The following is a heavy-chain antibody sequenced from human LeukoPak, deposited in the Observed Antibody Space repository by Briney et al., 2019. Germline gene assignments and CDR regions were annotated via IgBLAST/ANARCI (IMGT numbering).Heavy chain of an antibody. V-gene: IGHV3-30*02. Sequence: GGSLRLSCAAAGFTFSNYVMHWVRQPPGKGLEWVAFTLSDGSNKYYADSVKGRFTISRDNSKNTLYLQMNSLRPEDTAVYYCAKPRTTAGTLDYFDYWGQGTLVTVSS. J-gene: IGHJ4*02. CDR1: GFTFSNYV. D-gene: IGHD6-19*01. CDR2: TLSDGSNK. CDR3: AKPRTTAGTLDYFDY.